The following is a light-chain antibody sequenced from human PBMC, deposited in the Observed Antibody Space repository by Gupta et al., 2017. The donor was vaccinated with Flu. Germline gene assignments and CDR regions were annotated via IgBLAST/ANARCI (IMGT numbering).Light chain of an antibody. CDR3: QQYYSTPRT. J-gene: IGKJ1*01. CDR1: QSVLYSSNNKNY. CDR2: WAS. V-gene: IGKV4-1*01. Sequence: IVMNQSPDSLSVSVGKRATINCKSSQSVLYSSNNKNYLAWYQQKPGQPPKLLIYWASTRESGVPDRFSGSGSGTDFTLTISSLQAEDVAVYYCQQYYSTPRTFGQGTKVEIK.